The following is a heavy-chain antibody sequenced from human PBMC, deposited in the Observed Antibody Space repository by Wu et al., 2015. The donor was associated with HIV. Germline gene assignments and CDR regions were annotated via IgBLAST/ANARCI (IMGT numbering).Heavy chain of an antibody. V-gene: IGHV1-46*01. CDR1: GYTFINNF. J-gene: IGHJ4*02. D-gene: IGHD3-22*01. CDR2: INPRTDST. Sequence: QVQLVQSRAGVKKPGASVKVSCTTFGYTFINNFLHWVRQAPGQGPEWLGVINPRTDSTTYAQSFEARLTIARDTSKNTIYMQLSGLKSDDTAKYFCARERVDYDSAGYRAHRGYYFDYVGRGNAGHRLL. CDR3: ARERVDYDSAGYRAHRGYYFDY.